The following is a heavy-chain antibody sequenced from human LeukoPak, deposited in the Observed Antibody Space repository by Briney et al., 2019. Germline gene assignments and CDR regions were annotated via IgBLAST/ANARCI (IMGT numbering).Heavy chain of an antibody. CDR2: ISAYNGDT. J-gene: IGHJ6*02. CDR1: GYTFTNYG. CDR3: ATLGDVLRLFPLISLDGMDV. D-gene: IGHD3-3*01. Sequence: GDSVKVSCKASGYTFTNYGITWVRQAPGQGLEWMGWISAYNGDTNYAQRFQGRITMTTDTSTTTAYMELRSLRSDDTAVYYCATLGDVLRLFPLISLDGMDVWGQGTTVTVSS. V-gene: IGHV1-18*01.